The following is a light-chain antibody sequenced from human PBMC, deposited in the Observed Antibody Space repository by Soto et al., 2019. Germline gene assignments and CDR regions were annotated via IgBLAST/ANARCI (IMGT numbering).Light chain of an antibody. CDR2: AAT. CDR1: QSVSSN. CDR3: QQYNDWPIT. V-gene: IGKV3-15*01. J-gene: IGKJ5*01. Sequence: EIVLTQSPGTLSLSPGERATLSCRASQSVSSNLAWYQQKPGQAPRLLMYAATTRATGIPVRFSGSGSGTEFTLTISSLQSEDFAVYYCQQYNDWPITFDQGTRLEIK.